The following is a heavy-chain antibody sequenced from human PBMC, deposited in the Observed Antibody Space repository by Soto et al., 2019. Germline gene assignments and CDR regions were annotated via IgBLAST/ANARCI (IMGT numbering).Heavy chain of an antibody. CDR2: IYTSGST. V-gene: IGHV4-4*07. J-gene: IGHJ6*02. CDR3: ARDNYDSSDFYYYGMDV. D-gene: IGHD3-22*01. Sequence: SETLSLTCTVSGGSISSYYWSWIRQPAGKGLEWIGRIYTSGSTNYNPSLKSRVTMSVDTSKNQFSLKLSSVTAADTAVYFCARDNYDSSDFYYYGMDVWGQGTTVTVSS. CDR1: GGSISSYY.